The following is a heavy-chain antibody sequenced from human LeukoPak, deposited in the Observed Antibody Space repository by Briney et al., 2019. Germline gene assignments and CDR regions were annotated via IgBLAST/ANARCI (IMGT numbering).Heavy chain of an antibody. J-gene: IGHJ4*02. CDR2: IKQDGSEK. Sequence: PGGSLRLSCAASGFTFSSYWMSWVRQAPGKGLEWVANIKQDGSEKYYVDSVKGRFTISRDNAKNSLYLQMNSLRAEDTAVYYCARERPIVAAVDLDYWGQGTLVTVSS. V-gene: IGHV3-7*03. CDR1: GFTFSSYW. CDR3: ARERPIVAAVDLDY. D-gene: IGHD5-12*01.